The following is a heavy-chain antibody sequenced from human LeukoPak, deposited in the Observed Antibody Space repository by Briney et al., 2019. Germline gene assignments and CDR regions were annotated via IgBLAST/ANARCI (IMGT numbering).Heavy chain of an antibody. CDR3: AREDGEGGGFDY. CDR2: INPNSGGT. Sequence: EASVKVSCKASGYTFTGYYMHWVRQAPGQGLKWMGWINPNSGGTNYAQKFQGRVTMTRDTSISTAYMELSRLRSDDTAVYYCAREDGEGGGFDYWGQGTLVTVSS. D-gene: IGHD3-16*01. CDR1: GYTFTGYY. V-gene: IGHV1-2*02. J-gene: IGHJ4*02.